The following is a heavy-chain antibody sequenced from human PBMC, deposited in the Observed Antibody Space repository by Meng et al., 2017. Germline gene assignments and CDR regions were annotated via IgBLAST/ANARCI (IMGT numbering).Heavy chain of an antibody. J-gene: IGHJ4*02. V-gene: IGHV1-2*06. CDR2: TNPKSVDT. D-gene: IGHD6-25*01. CDR3: ARDEYISAAGKLFGDY. CDR1: GYLYPHYY. Sequence: QQQLLQPTTEVTQPGAVVTASCKPSGYLYPHYYIPWVRRPLWQGLDVMGRTNPKSVDTHYAQKFQARVTMTVDTSISTADMELSGLRSDDTAMYYCARDEYISAAGKLFGDYWGQGTLVTVSS.